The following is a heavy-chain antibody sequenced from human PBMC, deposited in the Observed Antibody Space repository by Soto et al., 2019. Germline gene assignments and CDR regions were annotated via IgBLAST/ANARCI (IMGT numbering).Heavy chain of an antibody. CDR3: ALDVYSSSWNYFHH. D-gene: IGHD6-13*01. CDR1: GFTFNNFA. Sequence: HPGGSLRLSCAASGFTFNNFAMSWVRRAPGKGLEWVSVISGSGGRTYYADSVKGRFAISRDNSRDTLYMQMNSLRAEDTAIYYCALDVYSSSWNYFHHWGQATLVTV. CDR2: ISGSGGRT. V-gene: IGHV3-23*01. J-gene: IGHJ4*02.